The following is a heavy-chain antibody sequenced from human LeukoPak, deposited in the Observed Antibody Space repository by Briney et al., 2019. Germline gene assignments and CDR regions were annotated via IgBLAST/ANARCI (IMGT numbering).Heavy chain of an antibody. CDR2: IKQDGSEK. J-gene: IGHJ4*02. Sequence: GGSLRLSCAASGFTFTNYWMSWVRQAPGKGLEWVANIKQDGSEKYYVDSVKGRFTISRDNAKNSLYLQMNSLRAEDTAVYYCARPIVGAAVGDYWGQGTLVTVSS. D-gene: IGHD1-26*01. CDR1: GFTFTNYW. CDR3: ARPIVGAAVGDY. V-gene: IGHV3-7*01.